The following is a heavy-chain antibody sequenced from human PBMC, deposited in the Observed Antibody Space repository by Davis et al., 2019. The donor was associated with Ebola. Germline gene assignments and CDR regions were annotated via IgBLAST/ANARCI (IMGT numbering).Heavy chain of an antibody. J-gene: IGHJ4*02. Sequence: GGSLRLSCAASGFTFSSYAMHWVRQAPGKGLEWVAVISYDGSNKYYADSVKGRFTISRDNSKNTLYLQMNSLRAEDTAVYYCARWEWGLRRAFDYWGQGTLVTVSS. CDR1: GFTFSSYA. V-gene: IGHV3-30-3*01. D-gene: IGHD3-3*01. CDR3: ARWEWGLRRAFDY. CDR2: ISYDGSNK.